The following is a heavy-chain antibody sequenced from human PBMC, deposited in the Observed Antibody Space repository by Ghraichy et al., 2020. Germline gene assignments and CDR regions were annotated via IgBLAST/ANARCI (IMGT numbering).Heavy chain of an antibody. CDR3: ASSGWRFDY. V-gene: IGHV3-7*01. J-gene: IGHJ4*02. D-gene: IGHD6-19*01. CDR1: GFTFSSYW. Sequence: GESLNISCAASGFTFSSYWMSWVRQAPGKGLEWVANIKQDGSEKYYVDSVKGRFTISRDNAKNSLYLQMNSLRAEDTAVYYCASSGWRFDYWGQGTLVTVSS. CDR2: IKQDGSEK.